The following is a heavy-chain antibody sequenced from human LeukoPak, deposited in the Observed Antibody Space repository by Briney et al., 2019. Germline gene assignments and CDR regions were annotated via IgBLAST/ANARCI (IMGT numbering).Heavy chain of an antibody. Sequence: GRSLRLSCAASGFTFDDYAMHWVRQAPGNGLEWVSGISWNSGSIGYADSVKGRFTISRDNAKNSLYLQMNSLRAEDTALYYCAKVHRSYYYGSGSSPYFDYWGQGTLVTVSS. V-gene: IGHV3-9*01. J-gene: IGHJ4*02. CDR3: AKVHRSYYYGSGSSPYFDY. D-gene: IGHD3-10*01. CDR1: GFTFDDYA. CDR2: ISWNSGSI.